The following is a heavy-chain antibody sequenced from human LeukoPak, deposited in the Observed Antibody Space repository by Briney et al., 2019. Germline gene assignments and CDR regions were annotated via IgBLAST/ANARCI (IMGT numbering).Heavy chain of an antibody. CDR3: ARDSAYCGGDCYSFAY. Sequence: PGGSLRLSCAASGFTFSNYWMHWVRQAPGKRLVWVSRISTDGSSTSYADFVKGRFTISRDNAKNTLYLQMNSLRAEDTAVYYCARDSAYCGGDCYSFAYWGQGTLVTASS. CDR2: ISTDGSST. J-gene: IGHJ4*02. CDR1: GFTFSNYW. V-gene: IGHV3-74*01. D-gene: IGHD2-21*02.